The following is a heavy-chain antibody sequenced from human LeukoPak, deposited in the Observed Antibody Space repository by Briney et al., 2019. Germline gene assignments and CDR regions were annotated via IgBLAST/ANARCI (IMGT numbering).Heavy chain of an antibody. CDR3: AKATGEQWLVLDY. CDR1: GFTFDDYA. Sequence: GGSLRLSCAASGFTFDDYAMHWVRQAPGKGLEWVSGISWNSGSIGYADSVKGRFTISRDNSKNTLYLQMNSLRAEDTAVYYCAKATGEQWLVLDYWGQGTLVTVSS. J-gene: IGHJ4*02. D-gene: IGHD6-19*01. CDR2: ISWNSGSI. V-gene: IGHV3-9*01.